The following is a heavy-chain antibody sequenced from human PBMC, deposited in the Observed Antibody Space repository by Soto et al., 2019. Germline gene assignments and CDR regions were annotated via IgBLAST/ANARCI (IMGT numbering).Heavy chain of an antibody. CDR3: ARAPSISTNCTRLVCYYYSGMDV. V-gene: IGHV3-33*01. D-gene: IGHD2-2*01. Sequence: QVQLVESGGGVVQPGRSLRLSCAASGFTFSNYGMHWVRQAPVKGLEWVAIIWYDGSNKYYADSVKGRFTISRDNSKNTPYLQMNSLRAGDTAVYYCARAPSISTNCTRLVCYYYSGMDVLGQGATVTVSS. CDR1: GFTFSNYG. J-gene: IGHJ6*02. CDR2: IWYDGSNK.